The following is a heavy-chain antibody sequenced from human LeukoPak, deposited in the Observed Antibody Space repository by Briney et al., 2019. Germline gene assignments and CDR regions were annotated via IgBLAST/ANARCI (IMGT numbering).Heavy chain of an antibody. V-gene: IGHV3-48*04. J-gene: IGHJ4*02. Sequence: PGGSLRLSCAASGFTFSSYSMNWVRQAPGKGLEWVSYISSSGSTTYYVDSVRGRFTISRDNAKNSLYLQMNSLRAEDTAVYYCAKGDREFFDYWGQGTLVTVSS. CDR1: GFTFSSYS. CDR3: AKGDREFFDY. D-gene: IGHD2-21*02. CDR2: ISSSGSTT.